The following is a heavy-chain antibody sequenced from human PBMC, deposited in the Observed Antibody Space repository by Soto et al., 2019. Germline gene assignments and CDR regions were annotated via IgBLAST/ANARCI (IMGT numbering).Heavy chain of an antibody. J-gene: IGHJ4*02. D-gene: IGHD6-19*01. CDR2: INPNSGDT. Sequence: ASVKVSCKASGYIFTGYYMNWIRQAPGQGLEWMGWINPNSGDTNYTQKFQGWVTMTRDTSISTAYMELSRLRSDDTAVYYCASSRISIAVASETGYYFDYWGQGTLVTVSS. CDR3: ASSRISIAVASETGYYFDY. V-gene: IGHV1-2*04. CDR1: GYIFTGYY.